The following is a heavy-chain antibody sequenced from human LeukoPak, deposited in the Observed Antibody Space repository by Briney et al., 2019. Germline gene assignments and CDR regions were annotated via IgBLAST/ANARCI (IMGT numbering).Heavy chain of an antibody. J-gene: IGHJ4*02. CDR2: SSYDGSNK. CDR3: ARPRGSRWSIPFDN. Sequence: GGSLRLSCAASGFIFSNYTMHWVRQAPGKGLEWEAVSSYDGSNKYYGDSVKDRFTISRDNSKNTLYLQMDSLRAEDTAVYYCARPRGSRWSIPFDNLGQGTLVTVSS. D-gene: IGHD6-13*01. CDR1: GFIFSNYT. V-gene: IGHV3-30-3*01.